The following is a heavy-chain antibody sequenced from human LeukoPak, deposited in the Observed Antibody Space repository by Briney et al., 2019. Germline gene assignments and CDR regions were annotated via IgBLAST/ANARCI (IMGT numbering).Heavy chain of an antibody. CDR3: ARGHYDSSGYSIDAYYFDY. Sequence: ASVKVSCKASGFTFTSHDYNWVRQATGQGLEWMGWMNPNSGNTGYAQKFQGRVTITADESTSTAYMELSSLRSEDTAVYYCARGHYDSSGYSIDAYYFDYWGQGTLVTVSS. V-gene: IGHV1-8*01. D-gene: IGHD3-22*01. CDR2: MNPNSGNT. CDR1: GFTFTSHD. J-gene: IGHJ4*02.